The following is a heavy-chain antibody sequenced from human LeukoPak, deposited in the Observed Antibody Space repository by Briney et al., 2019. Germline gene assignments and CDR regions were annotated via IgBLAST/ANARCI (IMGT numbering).Heavy chain of an antibody. D-gene: IGHD1-26*01. CDR2: IYHSGST. J-gene: IGHJ3*02. CDR1: GYSISSGYY. V-gene: IGHV4-38-2*02. CDR3: ARDLTGSDAFDI. Sequence: SETLSLTCTVSGYSISSGYYGGWIRQPPGKGLEWIGSIYHSGSTYYNPSLKSRVTISVDTSKNQFSLKLSSVTAADTAVYYCARDLTGSDAFDIWGQGTMVTVSS.